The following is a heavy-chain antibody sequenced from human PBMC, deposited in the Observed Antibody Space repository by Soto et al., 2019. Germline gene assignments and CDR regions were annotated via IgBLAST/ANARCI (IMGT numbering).Heavy chain of an antibody. CDR3: ARPLALYGDSKIDAFDI. CDR2: IYSGGST. CDR1: GFTVSSNY. V-gene: IGHV3-66*01. D-gene: IGHD4-17*01. Sequence: GGSLRLSCAASGFTVSSNYMSWVRQAPGKGLEWVSVIYSGGSTYYADSVKGRFTISRDNSKNTLYLQMNSLRAEDTAVYYCARPLALYGDSKIDAFDIWGQGTMVTVSS. J-gene: IGHJ3*02.